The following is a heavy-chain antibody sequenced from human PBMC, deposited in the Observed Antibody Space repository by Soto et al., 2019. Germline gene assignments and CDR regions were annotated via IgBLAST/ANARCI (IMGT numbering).Heavy chain of an antibody. CDR2: IWYDGSNK. V-gene: IGHV3-33*01. J-gene: IGHJ4*02. Sequence: QVQLVESGGGVVQPGRSLRLSCAASGFTFSSYGMHWVRQAPGKGLEWGAVIWYDGSNKYYGDSVKGRFTISRDNSKNTLYLQRNSLRAEDTAVYYCARERQWLVNFDYWGQGTLVTVSS. CDR1: GFTFSSYG. D-gene: IGHD6-19*01. CDR3: ARERQWLVNFDY.